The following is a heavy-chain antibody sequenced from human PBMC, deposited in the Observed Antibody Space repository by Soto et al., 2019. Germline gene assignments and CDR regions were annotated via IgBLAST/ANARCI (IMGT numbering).Heavy chain of an antibody. J-gene: IGHJ5*02. Sequence: ASVKVSCKASGYTFTGYYMHWVRQAPGQGLEWMGWINPNSGGTNYAQKFQGRVTMTRDTSISTAYMELSRLRSDDAAVYYCARWAVAYYYDSPLDPWGQGTLVTVSS. CDR2: INPNSGGT. CDR3: ARWAVAYYYDSPLDP. V-gene: IGHV1-2*02. CDR1: GYTFTGYY. D-gene: IGHD3-22*01.